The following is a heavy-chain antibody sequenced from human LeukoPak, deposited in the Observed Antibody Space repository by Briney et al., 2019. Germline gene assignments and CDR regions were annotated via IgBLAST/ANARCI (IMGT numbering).Heavy chain of an antibody. V-gene: IGHV3-66*01. J-gene: IGHJ4*02. CDR3: SRAYDSGTYSSFDS. Sequence: GGSLRLSCAASGFTFSSYEMNWVRQAPGKGLEWVSVIYSGGSTYYADSVRGRFTISRDNSKNTLYLQMNSLRAEDTAVYYCSRAYDSGTYSSFDSWGQGTLVTVTS. CDR1: GFTFSSYE. D-gene: IGHD3-10*01. CDR2: IYSGGST.